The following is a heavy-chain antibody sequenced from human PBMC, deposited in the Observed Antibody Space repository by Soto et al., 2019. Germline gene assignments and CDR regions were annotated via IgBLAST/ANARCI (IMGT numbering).Heavy chain of an antibody. D-gene: IGHD2-15*01. Sequence: PSETLSLTCTVSGGSISSYYWSWIRQPPGKGLEWIGYIYYSGSTNYNPSLKSRVTISVDTSKNQFSLKLSSVTAADTAVYYCAGFFKVYCRGGSCYSFAPWARGTLDTVSA. J-gene: IGHJ5*02. CDR1: GGSISSYY. CDR3: AGFFKVYCRGGSCYSFAP. V-gene: IGHV4-59*01. CDR2: IYYSGST.